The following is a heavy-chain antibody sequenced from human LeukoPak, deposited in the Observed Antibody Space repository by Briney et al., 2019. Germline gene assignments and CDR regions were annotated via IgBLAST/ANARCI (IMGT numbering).Heavy chain of an antibody. CDR3: ARDRYYYDSSGYTQLDY. CDR1: GGSFSGYY. J-gene: IGHJ4*02. CDR2: IYTSGST. V-gene: IGHV4-4*07. Sequence: SETLSLTCAVYGGSFSGYYWSWIRQPAGKGLEWIGRIYTSGSTNYNPSLKSRVTMSVDTSKNQFSLKLSSVTAADTAVYYCARDRYYYDSSGYTQLDYWGQGTLVTVSS. D-gene: IGHD3-22*01.